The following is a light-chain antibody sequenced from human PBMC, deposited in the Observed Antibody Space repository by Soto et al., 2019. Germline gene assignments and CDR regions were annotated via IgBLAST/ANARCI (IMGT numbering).Light chain of an antibody. CDR3: QQYNSYSPAT. CDR1: QCISSW. Sequence: DIQMTQSPSTLSASVGDRVTITCRASQCISSWLAWYQQKPGKAPKLLIYKASSLESGVPSRFSGSGSGTEFTLTISSLQPDDFATYYCQQYNSYSPATFGQGTKVEIK. V-gene: IGKV1-5*03. J-gene: IGKJ1*01. CDR2: KAS.